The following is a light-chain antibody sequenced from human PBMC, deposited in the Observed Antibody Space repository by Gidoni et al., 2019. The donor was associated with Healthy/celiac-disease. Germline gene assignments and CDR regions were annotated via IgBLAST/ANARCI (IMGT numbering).Light chain of an antibody. CDR1: QGIRSY. Sequence: AIRMTHSPSSLSASTGDRVTITCRASQGIRSYLAWYQQKPGKAPKLLIYAATTLQSGVPSRFSGSGSGTDFTLTISCLQSEDFATYYFQQYYSYPPTFGQGTKVEIK. CDR2: AAT. V-gene: IGKV1-8*01. J-gene: IGKJ1*01. CDR3: QQYYSYPPT.